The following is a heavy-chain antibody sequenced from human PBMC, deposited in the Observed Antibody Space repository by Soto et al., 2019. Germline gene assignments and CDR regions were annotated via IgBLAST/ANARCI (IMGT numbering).Heavy chain of an antibody. CDR2: TYHGGAT. CDR3: AHQTISYTLDV. CDR1: GGSIRGHYW. V-gene: IGHV4-4*02. Sequence: QMQLQESGPGLVKPSGTLSLTCAVSGGSIRGHYWWSWVRQTPGKGLEWIGETYHGGATYYNPSLKSRVTISTDESKNQLSLKLNFVTAADTAVYYCAHQTISYTLDVWGQGTTVTVSS. D-gene: IGHD1-1*01. J-gene: IGHJ6*02.